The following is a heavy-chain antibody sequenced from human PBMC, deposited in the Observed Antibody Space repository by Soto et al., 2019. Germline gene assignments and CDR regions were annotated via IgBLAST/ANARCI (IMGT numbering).Heavy chain of an antibody. CDR3: PRAGGQAQLHGDV. D-gene: IGHD3-10*01. Sequence: QVQLVQSGAEVKKPGASVKVSCKASGYTFTSYGISWVRQAPGQGLEWMGWISAYNGNTNDAQKLQGRVTKTTDTSGGSAYMAVRRLGSDDTVGDYWPRAGGQAQLHGDVWGQGTTVTVSS. CDR2: ISAYNGNT. J-gene: IGHJ6*02. CDR1: GYTFTSYG. V-gene: IGHV1-18*04.